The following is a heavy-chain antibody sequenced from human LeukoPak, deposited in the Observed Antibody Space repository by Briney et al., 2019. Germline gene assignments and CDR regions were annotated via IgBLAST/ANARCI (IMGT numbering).Heavy chain of an antibody. V-gene: IGHV3-30*02. CDR3: ANEGSSLVIHAFDI. CDR2: IQNDGSEI. J-gene: IGHJ3*02. Sequence: PGGSLRLSCAASGFTFSHYGMHWVRQAPGKGLEWVSFIQNDGSEIHYTDSVKGRFTISRDNSKNTVCLQMNSLRTEDTALYYCANEGSSLVIHAFDIWGQGTVVTVSS. D-gene: IGHD2-21*01. CDR1: GFTFSHYG.